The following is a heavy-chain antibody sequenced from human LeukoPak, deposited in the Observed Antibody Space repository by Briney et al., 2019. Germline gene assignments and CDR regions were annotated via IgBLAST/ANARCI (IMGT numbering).Heavy chain of an antibody. J-gene: IGHJ6*03. D-gene: IGHD1-26*01. Sequence: VKVSCKASGYTFADYYMQWVRQAPRQGLEWMGWINPNSGGTSYAQKFQGRVTMTRDTSISTAYMELSSLRSDDSAVYYCARGVSGAYYYYYMDVWGKGTTVTVSS. CDR2: INPNSGGT. CDR3: ARGVSGAYYYYYMDV. V-gene: IGHV1-2*02. CDR1: GYTFADYY.